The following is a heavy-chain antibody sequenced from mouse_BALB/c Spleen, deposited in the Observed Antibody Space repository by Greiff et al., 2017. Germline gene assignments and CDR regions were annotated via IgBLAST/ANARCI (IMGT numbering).Heavy chain of an antibody. CDR2: ISDGGSYT. D-gene: IGHD6-1*01. CDR3: ARDHGASIFAY. CDR1: GFTFSDYY. J-gene: IGHJ3*01. Sequence: DVMLVESGGGLVKPGGSLKLSCAASGFTFSDYYMYWVRQTPEKRLEWVATISDGGSYTYYPDSVKGRFTISRDNAKNNLYLQMSSLKSEDTAMYYCARDHGASIFAYWGQGTLVTVSA. V-gene: IGHV5-4*02.